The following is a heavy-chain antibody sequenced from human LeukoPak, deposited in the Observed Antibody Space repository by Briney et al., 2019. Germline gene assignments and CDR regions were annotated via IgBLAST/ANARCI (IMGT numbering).Heavy chain of an antibody. J-gene: IGHJ4*02. CDR2: FDPEDGET. CDR3: ATGYYDSRQCDY. CDR1: GYTLTELS. Sequence: ASVKVSCKVSGYTLTELSMHWVRQAPGKGLEWMGGFDPEDGETIYAQKFQGRVTMTEDTSTDTAYMELSSLRSEDTAVYYCATGYYDSRQCDYWGQGTLVTVSS. V-gene: IGHV1-24*01. D-gene: IGHD3-22*01.